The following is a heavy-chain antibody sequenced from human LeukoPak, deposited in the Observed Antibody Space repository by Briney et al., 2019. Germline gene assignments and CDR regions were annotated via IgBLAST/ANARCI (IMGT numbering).Heavy chain of an antibody. J-gene: IGHJ4*02. V-gene: IGHV4-59*08. CDR2: IYYSGST. CDR3: VTQILLCHYY. D-gene: IGHD3-10*01. CDR1: GGSISNYY. Sequence: SETLSLTCTVSGGSISNYYWSWIRQPPGKGLEGIGYIYYSGSTNYNPSLKSRVTISVATSNNHFSLTLTSVTAADTAMYYCVTQILLCHYYWGQGTLVTVSS.